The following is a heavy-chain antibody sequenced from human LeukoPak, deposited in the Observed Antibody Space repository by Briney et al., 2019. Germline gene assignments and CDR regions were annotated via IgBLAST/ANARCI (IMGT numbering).Heavy chain of an antibody. J-gene: IGHJ4*02. V-gene: IGHV3-21*01. D-gene: IGHD2-15*01. Sequence: PGGSLRLSCAASGFTFSSYSINWVRQAPGKGLEWVSSISSSSSYIYYADSVKGRFTISRDNAKNSLYLQMNSLRAEDTAVYYCARDRGRQDKQYYFDYWGQGTLVTVSS. CDR3: ARDRGRQDKQYYFDY. CDR1: GFTFSSYS. CDR2: ISSSSSYI.